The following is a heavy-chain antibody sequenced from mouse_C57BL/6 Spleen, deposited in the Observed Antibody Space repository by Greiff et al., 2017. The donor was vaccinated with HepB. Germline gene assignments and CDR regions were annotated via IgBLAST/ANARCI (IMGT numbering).Heavy chain of an antibody. CDR1: GYTFTSYW. V-gene: IGHV1-59*01. CDR2: IDPSDSYT. Sequence: QVQLKQPGAELVRPGTSVKLSCKASGYTFTSYWMHWVKQRPGQGLEWIGVIDPSDSYTNYNQKFKGKATLTVDTSSSTAYMQLSSLTSEDSAVYYCARRRSSYEDAMDYWGQGTSVTVSS. J-gene: IGHJ4*01. CDR3: ARRRSSYEDAMDY. D-gene: IGHD1-1*01.